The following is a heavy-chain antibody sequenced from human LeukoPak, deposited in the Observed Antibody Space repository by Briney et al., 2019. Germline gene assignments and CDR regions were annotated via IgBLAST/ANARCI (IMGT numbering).Heavy chain of an antibody. Sequence: SETLSLTCTVSGGSISSSSCYWGWIRQPPGKGLEWIGSINYSGSTYYNPSLKSRVTISVDKSKNQFSLKLTSVTAADTAVYXXXXXXXXXXXRDRRPSLIDCWGQGTLVTVSS. CDR1: GGSISSSSCY. CDR2: INYSGST. V-gene: IGHV4-39*07. D-gene: IGHD3-16*01. J-gene: IGHJ4*02. CDR3: XXXXXXXXXRDRRPSLIDC.